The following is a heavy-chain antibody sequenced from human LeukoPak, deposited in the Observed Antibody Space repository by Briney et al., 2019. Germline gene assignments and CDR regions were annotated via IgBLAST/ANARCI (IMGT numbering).Heavy chain of an antibody. CDR3: ARDRRYYDTSGYGLTYYYYGMDV. CDR1: GFTLSNNY. CDR2: IYSGGGST. D-gene: IGHD3-22*01. Sequence: GGSLRLSCAASGFTLSNNYRSWVRQAPGKGLEGVSVIYSGGGSTYYADSVRGRFTISRHSSKNTLYFQMNSMRAEDTAVYYCARDRRYYDTSGYGLTYYYYGMDVWGQGTTVTVSS. J-gene: IGHJ6*02. V-gene: IGHV3-53*04.